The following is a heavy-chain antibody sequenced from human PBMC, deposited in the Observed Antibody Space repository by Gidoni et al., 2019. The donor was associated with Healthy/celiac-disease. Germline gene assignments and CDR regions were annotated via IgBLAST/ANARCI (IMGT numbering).Heavy chain of an antibody. J-gene: IGHJ6*02. Sequence: QVQLQQWGAGLLKPSETLSLTCAVYGGSFSGYYWSWIRQPPGKGLEWIGEINHSGSTNYNPSLKSRVTISVDTSKNQFSLKLSSVTAADTAVYYCARGSSTSCCPYYYYGMDVWGQGTTVTVSS. CDR2: INHSGST. V-gene: IGHV4-34*01. D-gene: IGHD2-2*01. CDR3: ARGSSTSCCPYYYYGMDV. CDR1: GGSFSGYY.